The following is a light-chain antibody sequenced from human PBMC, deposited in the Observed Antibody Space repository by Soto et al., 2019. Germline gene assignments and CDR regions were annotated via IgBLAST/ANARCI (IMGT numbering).Light chain of an antibody. Sequence: QSALTQPRSVSGSPGQSVTISCTGTSSDVGHYNSVSWYQQHPGKAPKLMIYDVNKRPSGVPDRFSGSKSGNTASLTISGLQAEDETDYYCCSYAGGYTWVFGGGTKLTVL. CDR1: SSDVGHYNS. J-gene: IGLJ3*02. V-gene: IGLV2-11*01. CDR2: DVN. CDR3: CSYAGGYTWV.